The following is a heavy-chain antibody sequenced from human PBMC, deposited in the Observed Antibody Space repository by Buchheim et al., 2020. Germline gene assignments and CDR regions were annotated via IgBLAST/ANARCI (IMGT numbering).Heavy chain of an antibody. J-gene: IGHJ6*02. CDR2: IWYDGSNT. D-gene: IGHD3-3*01. Sequence: QVQLVESGGGVVQPGRSLRLSCAASGFTFSSYGMHWVRQAPGKGLEWVAVIWYDGSNTYYADSVKGRFTISRDKSKNALYLQMNSLRVEDTAVYYCARAYGYDFWSDYLDPPYYYYGMDVWGQGTT. CDR1: GFTFSSYG. V-gene: IGHV3-33*01. CDR3: ARAYGYDFWSDYLDPPYYYYGMDV.